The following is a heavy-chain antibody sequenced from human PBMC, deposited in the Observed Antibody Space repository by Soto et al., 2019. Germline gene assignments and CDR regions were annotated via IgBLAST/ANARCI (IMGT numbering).Heavy chain of an antibody. CDR1: GFTFDIFA. J-gene: IGHJ3*02. CDR3: AKDRQDHNSVWDPFDI. Sequence: EAQLLESGGGLGQPGGSLRLSCAASGFTFDIFAMSWVRQAPGKGLEWVSSIGGGDPYYADSVRGRFTISRDNSKNTVSLQMTSLRAEDTAIYYCAKDRQDHNSVWDPFDIWGQGTMITVSS. V-gene: IGHV3-23*01. CDR2: IGGGDP. D-gene: IGHD1-26*01.